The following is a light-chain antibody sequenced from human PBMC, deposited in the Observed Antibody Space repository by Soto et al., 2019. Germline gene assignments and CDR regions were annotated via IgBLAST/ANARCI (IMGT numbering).Light chain of an antibody. V-gene: IGLV1-40*01. CDR1: SSNIGAGYA. J-gene: IGLJ1*01. CDR3: QSYASSLSSFYV. CDR2: ANN. Sequence: QSVLTQPPSVSGAPGQRVTIYCTGSSSNIGAGYAVHWYQQLPGTAPKLLIYANNNRPSGVPDRFSGSKSGTSASLAITGLQAEDEADYYCQSYASSLSSFYVFGTGTQLTVL.